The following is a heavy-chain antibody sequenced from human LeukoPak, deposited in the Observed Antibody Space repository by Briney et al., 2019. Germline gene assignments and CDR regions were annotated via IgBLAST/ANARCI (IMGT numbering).Heavy chain of an antibody. V-gene: IGHV3-7*03. CDR2: IKTDGSET. CDR3: VKNDGWFHLAQ. CDR1: GFYLRDHC. J-gene: IGHJ4*02. Sequence: PGGSLRLSCAASGFYLRDHCMDWVRQAPGKGLEWVGHIKTDGSETYYLDSLKGRISISRDNTNNALYLQMNSLRVEDTAIYYCVKNDGWFHLAQWGQGTLVTVSS. D-gene: IGHD6-19*01.